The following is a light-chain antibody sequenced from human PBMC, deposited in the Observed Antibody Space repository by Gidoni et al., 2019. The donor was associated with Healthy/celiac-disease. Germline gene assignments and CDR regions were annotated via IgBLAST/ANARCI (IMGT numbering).Light chain of an antibody. CDR2: DAS. CDR3: QQRSNWPGT. V-gene: IGKV3-11*01. J-gene: IGKJ1*01. CDR1: QSVSSY. Sequence: EIVLTQSPATLSLSPGERAPLSCRASQSVSSYLAWYQQKPGQAPRLLIYDASNRATGIPARFSGSGSGTDFTLTISSLEPEDFAVYYCQQRSNWPGTFXXXTKVEIK.